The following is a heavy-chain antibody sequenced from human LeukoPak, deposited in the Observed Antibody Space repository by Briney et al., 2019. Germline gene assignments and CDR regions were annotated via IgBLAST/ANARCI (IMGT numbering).Heavy chain of an antibody. CDR2: IAISGSYI. J-gene: IGHJ4*02. D-gene: IGHD1-26*01. CDR1: GFILSDYN. CDR3: ARDLSATIRAYDY. V-gene: IGHV3-21*01. Sequence: PGGSLRLSCAASGFILSDYNMNWVRQAPGQGLEWVSFIAISGSYITYADSVKGRFTISRDNAKNSLYLQMNSLRAEDTAVYYCARDLSATIRAYDYWGQGTLVTVPS.